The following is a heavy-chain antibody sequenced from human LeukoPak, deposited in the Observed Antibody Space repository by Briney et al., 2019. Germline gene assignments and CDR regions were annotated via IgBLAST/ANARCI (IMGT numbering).Heavy chain of an antibody. CDR3: ARFVTESGTRSFDC. Sequence: GGSLRLSCAASGFTFSSYAMSWVRQAPGKGLEWVSVTSVGGTSTSYADSVKGRFTISRDRSKGTLYLQMDSLRAEDTAIYYCARFVTESGTRSFDCWGQGTLVTVSP. J-gene: IGHJ4*02. CDR2: TSVGGTST. V-gene: IGHV3-23*01. D-gene: IGHD6-13*01. CDR1: GFTFSSYA.